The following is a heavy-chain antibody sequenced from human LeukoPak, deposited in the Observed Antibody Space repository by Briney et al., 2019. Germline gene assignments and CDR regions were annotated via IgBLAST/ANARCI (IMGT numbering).Heavy chain of an antibody. V-gene: IGHV3-23*01. D-gene: IGHD5-24*01. Sequence: GGSLRLSCAASGFTFSSYGLSWVRPAPGKGLEWVSAISGSGGSTYYADSMKGRFTISRDNSKNTLYLQMNSLRAEDTAVYYCANGPTRFVEMATTFDYWGQGTLVTVSS. CDR3: ANGPTRFVEMATTFDY. J-gene: IGHJ4*02. CDR1: GFTFSSYG. CDR2: ISGSGGST.